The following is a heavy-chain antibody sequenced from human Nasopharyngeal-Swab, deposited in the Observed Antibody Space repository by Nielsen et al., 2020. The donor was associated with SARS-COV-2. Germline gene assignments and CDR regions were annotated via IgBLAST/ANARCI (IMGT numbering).Heavy chain of an antibody. V-gene: IGHV1-69*13. Sequence: SVKISCKASGGTFSSYAISWVRQAPGQGLEWMGGIIPIFGTANYAQKFQGRVTITADESTSTAYMELSSLRSEDTAVYYCARGYCSGGSCYHPGYYGMDVWGQGTTVTVSS. CDR2: IIPIFGTA. CDR3: ARGYCSGGSCYHPGYYGMDV. J-gene: IGHJ6*02. D-gene: IGHD2-15*01. CDR1: GGTFSSYA.